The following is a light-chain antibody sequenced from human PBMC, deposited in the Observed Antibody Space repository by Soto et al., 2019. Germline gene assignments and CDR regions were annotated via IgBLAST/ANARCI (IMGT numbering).Light chain of an antibody. CDR1: RDVSRW. J-gene: IGKJ1*01. V-gene: IGKV1-12*01. CDR3: QQAKSFPRS. Sequence: DIQMTQSPSSLSAAVGDRVTITCRAARDVSRWLAWYQHRPGEAPKLLIYLASTLQSGVPSRFSGSGSGTEFNLTISGLQTEDFATYYCQQAKSFPRSFGQGTRVEV. CDR2: LAS.